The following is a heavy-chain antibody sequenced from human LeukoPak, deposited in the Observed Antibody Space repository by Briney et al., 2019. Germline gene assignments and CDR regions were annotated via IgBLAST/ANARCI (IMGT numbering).Heavy chain of an antibody. Sequence: PSETLSLTCAVYGGSFSGYYWSWIRQPPGKGLEWIGEINHSGSTNYNPPLKSRVTISVDTSKNQFSLKLSSVTAADTAVYFCARDLNSVSRAFDIWGQGTMVTVPS. CDR3: ARDLNSVSRAFDI. V-gene: IGHV4-34*01. CDR1: GGSFSGYY. J-gene: IGHJ3*02. D-gene: IGHD2-8*01. CDR2: INHSGST.